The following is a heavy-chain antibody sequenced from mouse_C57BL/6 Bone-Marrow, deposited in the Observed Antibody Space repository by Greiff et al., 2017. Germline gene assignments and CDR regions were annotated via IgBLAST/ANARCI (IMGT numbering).Heavy chain of an antibody. CDR1: GYTFTDYY. Sequence: EVKLQQSGPELVKPGASVKISCKASGYTFTDYYMNWVKQSHGKSLEWIGDINPNNGGTSYNQKFKGKATLTVDKSSSTAYMELRSLTSEDSAVYYCARRLRYSNYLYAMDYWGQGTSVTVSS. CDR3: ARRLRYSNYLYAMDY. J-gene: IGHJ4*01. V-gene: IGHV1-26*01. D-gene: IGHD2-5*01. CDR2: INPNNGGT.